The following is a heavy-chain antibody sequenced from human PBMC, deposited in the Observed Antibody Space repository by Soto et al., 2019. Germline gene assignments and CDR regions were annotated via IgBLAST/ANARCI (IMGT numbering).Heavy chain of an antibody. CDR2: INPNSGGT. J-gene: IGHJ5*02. Sequence: ASVKVSCKASGYTFTGYYMHWVRQAPGQGLEWMGWINPNSGGTNYAQKFQGWVTMTRDTSISTAYMELSSLRSEDTAVYYCARDAPGSGGSCRTRWFDPWRQGTLVNV. V-gene: IGHV1-2*04. CDR1: GYTFTGYY. CDR3: ARDAPGSGGSCRTRWFDP. D-gene: IGHD2-15*01.